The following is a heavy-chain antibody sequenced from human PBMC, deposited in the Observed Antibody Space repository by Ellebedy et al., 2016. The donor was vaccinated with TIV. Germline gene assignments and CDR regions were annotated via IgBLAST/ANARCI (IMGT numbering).Heavy chain of an antibody. CDR2: VYYSGST. CDR3: AGGVRYFDWLSHYFDY. Sequence: MPGGSLRLSCTVSAYSMNNYYWSWVRQPPGKGLEWIGYVYYSGSTNYNPSLKSRVTISVDTSKKQFFLNLSSVTAADTAVYYCAGGVRYFDWLSHYFDYWGQGTLVTVSS. CDR1: AYSMNNYY. V-gene: IGHV4-59*08. J-gene: IGHJ4*02. D-gene: IGHD3-9*01.